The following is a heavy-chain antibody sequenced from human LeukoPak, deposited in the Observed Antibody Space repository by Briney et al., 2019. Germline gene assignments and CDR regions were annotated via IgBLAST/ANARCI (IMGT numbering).Heavy chain of an antibody. Sequence: NSSETLSLTRTVSGGSISSYYWSWIRQPAGKGLEWIGRIYTSGSTNYNPSLKSRVTMSVDTPKNQFSLKMSSVIAADTAVYYCARDLRWYSSSWYDKKNWFDPWGQGTLVTVSS. CDR2: IYTSGST. CDR3: ARDLRWYSSSWYDKKNWFDP. V-gene: IGHV4-4*07. D-gene: IGHD6-13*01. CDR1: GGSISSYY. J-gene: IGHJ5*02.